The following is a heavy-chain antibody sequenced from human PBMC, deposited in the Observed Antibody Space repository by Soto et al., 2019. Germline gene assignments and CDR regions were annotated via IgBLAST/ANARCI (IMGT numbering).Heavy chain of an antibody. D-gene: IGHD3-3*01. CDR1: GGSFSGYY. CDR2: INHSGST. J-gene: IGHJ4*02. CDR3: ARVTILVPATYFDY. V-gene: IGHV4-34*01. Sequence: SETLSLTCAVYGGSFSGYYWSWIRQPPGKGLEWIGEINHSGSTNYNPSLKSRVTISVDTSKNQFSLKLSSVTAADTAVYYCARVTILVPATYFDYWGQGTLVTVSS.